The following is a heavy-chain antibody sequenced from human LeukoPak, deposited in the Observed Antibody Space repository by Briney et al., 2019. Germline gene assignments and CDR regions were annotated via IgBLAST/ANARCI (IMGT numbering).Heavy chain of an antibody. CDR2: INAGNGKT. J-gene: IGHJ4*02. Sequence: ASVKVSCKASGYIFSDYAIQWVRQAPGQGLEWMGWINAGNGKTKYSQKFQGRVTITRETSASIAYMELSGLRSEDTAVYYCARARWTSTVTTYYLDYWGQGTLVTVSS. V-gene: IGHV1-3*01. CDR3: ARARWTSTVTTYYLDY. CDR1: GYIFSDYA. D-gene: IGHD4-17*01.